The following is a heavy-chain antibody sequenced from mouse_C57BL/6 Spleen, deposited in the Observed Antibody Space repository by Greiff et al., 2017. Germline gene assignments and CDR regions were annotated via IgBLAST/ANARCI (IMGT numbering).Heavy chain of an antibody. D-gene: IGHD1-1*01. V-gene: IGHV1-18*01. Sequence: EVQLQQSGPELVKPGASVKISCTASGYTFTDYNMDWVKQSHGKSLGWIGDINPNNGGTIYNRKFKGKATLTVDKSSSTAYMELRSLTSEDAAVYDCASSLCCGSGYDWAFDVWGTGTTVTVSS. CDR1: GYTFTDYN. CDR3: ASSLCCGSGYDWAFDV. J-gene: IGHJ1*03. CDR2: INPNNGGT.